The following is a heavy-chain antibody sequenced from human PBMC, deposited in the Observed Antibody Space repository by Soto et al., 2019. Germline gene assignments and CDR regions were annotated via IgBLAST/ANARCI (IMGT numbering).Heavy chain of an antibody. CDR2: ISAYNGNT. V-gene: IGHV1-18*01. CDR3: ARAALTTIFGVVIIRTEILFDY. CDR1: GYTFTSYG. Sequence: KXXGYTFTSYGISWVRQAPGQGLEWMGWISAYNGNTNYAQKLQGRVTMTTDTSTSTAYMELRSLRSDDTAVYYCARAALTTIFGVVIIRTEILFDYWGQGTLVTVSS. J-gene: IGHJ4*02. D-gene: IGHD3-3*01.